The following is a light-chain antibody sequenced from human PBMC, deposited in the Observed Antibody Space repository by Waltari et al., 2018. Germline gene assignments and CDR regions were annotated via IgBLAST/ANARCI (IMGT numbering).Light chain of an antibody. CDR2: LNP. CDR1: SSNLRAGYD. J-gene: IGLJ7*01. CDR3: QSYDKSLRHAV. Sequence: QSVLTQPPSVSGAPGQRTTISCTWSSSNLRAGYDVNWYQQLPGPAPKLLTYLNPKRPSGVPDRFSGSKSGASASLAITGLQAEDEADYYCQSYDKSLRHAVFGGGTQLTV. V-gene: IGLV1-40*01.